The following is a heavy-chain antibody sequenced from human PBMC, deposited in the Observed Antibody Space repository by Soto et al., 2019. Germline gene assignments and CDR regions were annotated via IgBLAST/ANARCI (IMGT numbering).Heavy chain of an antibody. CDR3: ARPRTYYYDTSGYYPFDY. D-gene: IGHD3-22*01. V-gene: IGHV3-30-3*01. CDR2: ISYDGSNK. Sequence: GGSLRLSCAASGFTFSSYAMHWVRQSPGKGLEWVAVISYDGSNKDYADSVKGRFTISRDNSKNTLSLQMNSLRAEDTAVYYCARPRTYYYDTSGYYPFDYWGQGTLVTVSS. J-gene: IGHJ4*02. CDR1: GFTFSSYA.